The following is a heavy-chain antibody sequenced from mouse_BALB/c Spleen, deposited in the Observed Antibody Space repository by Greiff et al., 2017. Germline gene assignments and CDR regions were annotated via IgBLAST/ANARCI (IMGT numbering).Heavy chain of an antibody. CDR3: ASFYRYDAMDD. D-gene: IGHD2-14*01. J-gene: IGHJ4*01. CDR2: ISSGGST. Sequence: EVKLVESGGGLVKPGGSLKLSCAASGFTFSSYAMSWVRQTPEKRLEWVASISSGGSTYYPDSVKGRFTISRDNARNILYLQMSSLRSEDTAMYYCASFYRYDAMDDWGQGTSVTVSS. CDR1: GFTFSSYA. V-gene: IGHV5-6-5*01.